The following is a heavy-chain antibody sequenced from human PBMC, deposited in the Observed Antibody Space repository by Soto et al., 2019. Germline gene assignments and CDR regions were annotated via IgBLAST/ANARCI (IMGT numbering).Heavy chain of an antibody. V-gene: IGHV4-39*01. D-gene: IGHD2-15*01. CDR2: IYYSGST. J-gene: IGHJ3*02. CDR3: VRQLPIVVVVAAAGAHTLNGAFDI. Sequence: PSETLSLTCTVSGGSISSSSYYWGWIRQPPGKGLEWIGSIYYSGSTYYNPSLKSRVTISVDTSKNQFSLKLSSVTAADTAVYYCVRQLPIVVVVAAAGAHTLNGAFDIWGQGTMVTVSS. CDR1: GGSISSSSYY.